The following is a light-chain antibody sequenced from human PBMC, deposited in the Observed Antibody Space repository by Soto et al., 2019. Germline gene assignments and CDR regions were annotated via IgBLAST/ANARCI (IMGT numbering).Light chain of an antibody. V-gene: IGKV1-9*01. J-gene: IGKJ1*01. CDR2: SAS. CDR3: QQLNRFPRT. CDR1: QDISSY. Sequence: DIQLTQSPSFLSASVGDRVTITCRASQDISSYLAWYQQRPGKVPRFLTHSASTLQSGVPSRFSATGSGTTFTLTISSLPPEDIATYYCQQLNRFPRTFGQGTKVEV.